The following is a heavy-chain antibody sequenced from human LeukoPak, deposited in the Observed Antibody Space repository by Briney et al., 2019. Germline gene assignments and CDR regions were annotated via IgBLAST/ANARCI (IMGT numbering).Heavy chain of an antibody. Sequence: SETLSLTCAVYGGSFSGYYWSWIRQPPGKGLEWIGEINHSGSTNYNPSLKSRVTISVDTSKDQFSLKLSSVTAADTAVYYCASVVVVPAAITSVGYFDYWGQGTLVTVSS. J-gene: IGHJ4*02. CDR1: GGSFSGYY. V-gene: IGHV4-34*01. CDR2: INHSGST. D-gene: IGHD2-2*02. CDR3: ASVVVVPAAITSVGYFDY.